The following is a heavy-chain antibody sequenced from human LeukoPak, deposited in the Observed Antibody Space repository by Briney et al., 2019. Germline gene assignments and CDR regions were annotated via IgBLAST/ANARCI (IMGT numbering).Heavy chain of an antibody. CDR1: GFTFSSYS. CDR3: ARGVTIFGVVTAFDP. CDR2: ISSSSYI. D-gene: IGHD3-3*01. Sequence: GGSLRLSCAASGFTFSSYSMNWVRQAPGKRLEWVLSISSSSYIYYADSVKGRFTISRANAKNSLYLQMNRLSAEDTAVYYCARGVTIFGVVTAFDPWGQGTVVTVSS. V-gene: IGHV3-21*01. J-gene: IGHJ5*02.